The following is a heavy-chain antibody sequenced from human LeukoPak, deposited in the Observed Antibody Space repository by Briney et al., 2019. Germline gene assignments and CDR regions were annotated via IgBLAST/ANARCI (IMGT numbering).Heavy chain of an antibody. D-gene: IGHD6-13*01. J-gene: IGHJ4*02. CDR2: IYYSGST. CDR3: ARLGDRIAAADRDY. V-gene: IGHV4-39*01. Sequence: MSSETLSLTCAVYGGSFSGYYWSWLRQPPGKGLEWVGSIYYSGSTYYNPSLKSRVTISVDTSKNQFSLKLSSVTAADTAVYYCARLGDRIAAADRDYWGQGTLATVSS. CDR1: GGSFSGYY.